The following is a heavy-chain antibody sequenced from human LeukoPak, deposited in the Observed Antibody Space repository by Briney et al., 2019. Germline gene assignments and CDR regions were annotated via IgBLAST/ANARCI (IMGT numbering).Heavy chain of an antibody. J-gene: IGHJ4*02. CDR1: GFTFSSYG. CDR2: ISGSGGST. D-gene: IGHD1-7*01. CDR3: AKEGKTRNWNYYQAKPVY. Sequence: PGGSLRLSCAASGFTFSSYGMSWVRQAPGKGLEWVSAISGSGGSTYYADSVKGRFTISRDNSKNTLYLQMSSLRVEDTAVYYCAKEGKTRNWNYYQAKPVYWGQGTLVTVSS. V-gene: IGHV3-23*01.